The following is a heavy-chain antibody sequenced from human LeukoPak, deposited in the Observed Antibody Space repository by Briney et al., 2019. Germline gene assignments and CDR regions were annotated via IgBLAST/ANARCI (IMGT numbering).Heavy chain of an antibody. Sequence: GASVKVSCKASRGTFSSYAISWVRQAPGQGLEWMGWINPKSGDTNYAQKFQGRVTMTRDTSISTAYMEVSRLRSDDTAVYYCARVRETSTGYYPFDYWGQGTLVTVSS. V-gene: IGHV1-2*02. CDR2: INPKSGDT. CDR1: RGTFSSYA. D-gene: IGHD3-22*01. J-gene: IGHJ4*02. CDR3: ARVRETSTGYYPFDY.